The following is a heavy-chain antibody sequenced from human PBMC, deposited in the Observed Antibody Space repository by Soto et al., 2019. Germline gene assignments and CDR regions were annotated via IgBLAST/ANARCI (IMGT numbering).Heavy chain of an antibody. CDR1: GGSISSYY. V-gene: IGHV4-59*01. CDR2: IYYSGST. J-gene: IGHJ5*02. CDR3: ASTIFGGNWFDP. D-gene: IGHD3-3*01. Sequence: VTLSLTCTVSGGSISSYYWSWIRQPPGKGLEWIGYIYYSGSTNYNPSLKSRVTISVDTSKNQFSLKLSSVTAADTAVYYCASTIFGGNWFDPWGQGTLVTVSS.